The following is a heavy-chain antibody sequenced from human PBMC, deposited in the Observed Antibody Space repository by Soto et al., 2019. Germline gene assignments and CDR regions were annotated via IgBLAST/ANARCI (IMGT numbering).Heavy chain of an antibody. Sequence: QVQLQESGPGLVKPSDTLSLTCAVSGYSITNVNWWAWIRQPPGKGLKWIGYIFHSGTTHYNPSLKSRVTMSVDTSKNQFSLKVDSLTAEDTAVYYCARSPYADALDIWGQGTMVTVSS. CDR2: IFHSGTT. V-gene: IGHV4-28*01. CDR1: GYSITNVNW. J-gene: IGHJ3*02. CDR3: ARSPYADALDI. D-gene: IGHD2-2*01.